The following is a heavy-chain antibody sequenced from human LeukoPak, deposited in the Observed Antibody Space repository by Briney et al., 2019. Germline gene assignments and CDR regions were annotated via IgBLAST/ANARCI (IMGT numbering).Heavy chain of an antibody. CDR1: GYTFTSYD. D-gene: IGHD3-16*02. J-gene: IGHJ4*02. Sequence: ASVKVSCKASGYTFTSYDISWVRQAPGQGLEWMGWISAYNGNTNYAQKLQGRVTMTTDTSTSTAYMELRSLRSDDTAVYYCARGDYDYVWGSYRPTYYFEYWGQGTLVTVSS. CDR3: ARGDYDYVWGSYRPTYYFEY. V-gene: IGHV1-18*01. CDR2: ISAYNGNT.